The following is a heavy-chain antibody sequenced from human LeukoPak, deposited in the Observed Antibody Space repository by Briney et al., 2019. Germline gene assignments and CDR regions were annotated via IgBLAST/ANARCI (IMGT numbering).Heavy chain of an antibody. CDR2: ISGSSVYI. Sequence: GGSQRLSCAASGFTFSSYSMNWVRQAPGKGLEWVSFISGSSVYIYYADSVKGRFTISRDNAKNSLYLQMNSLRAEDMAVYYCARGEYGSGSYHIDYWGQGTLVTVSS. D-gene: IGHD3-10*01. CDR3: ARGEYGSGSYHIDY. V-gene: IGHV3-21*01. CDR1: GFTFSSYS. J-gene: IGHJ4*02.